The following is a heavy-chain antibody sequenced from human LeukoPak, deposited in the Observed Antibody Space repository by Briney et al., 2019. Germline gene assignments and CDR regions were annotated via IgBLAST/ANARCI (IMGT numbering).Heavy chain of an antibody. CDR2: INPSGGST. D-gene: IGHD6-19*01. CDR3: ARDRKPSYSSGWYYFDY. J-gene: IGHJ4*02. V-gene: IGHV1-46*01. Sequence: ASVKVSCKASGYTFTSYYMHWVRQAPGQGLEWMGIINPSGGSTSYAQKFQGRVTMTRDTSTSTVYMELSSLRSEDTAVYYCARDRKPSYSSGWYYFDYWGQGTLVTVSS. CDR1: GYTFTSYY.